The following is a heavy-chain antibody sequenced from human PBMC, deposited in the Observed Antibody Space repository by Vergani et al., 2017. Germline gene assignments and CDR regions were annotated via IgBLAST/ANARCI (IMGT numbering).Heavy chain of an antibody. D-gene: IGHD2-2*01. CDR2: ISSSSSYI. CDR1: GFTFSSYS. J-gene: IGHJ5*02. Sequence: EVQLVESGGGLVKPGGSLRLSCAASGFTFSSYSMNWVRQAPGKGLEWVSSISSSSSYIYYAVSVKGRFTISRDNAKNSLYLQMNSLRAEDTAVYYCASGVVPAAIGWFDPWGQGTLVTVSS. V-gene: IGHV3-21*01. CDR3: ASGVVPAAIGWFDP.